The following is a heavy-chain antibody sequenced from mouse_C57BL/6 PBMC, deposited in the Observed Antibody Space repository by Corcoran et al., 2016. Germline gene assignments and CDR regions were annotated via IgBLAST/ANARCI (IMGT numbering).Heavy chain of an antibody. CDR2: INTYSGVP. J-gene: IGHJ2*01. CDR3: ARKAGTAFDY. CDR1: GYTFTTCG. Sequence: QIQLVQSGPERKKTAETIKISSKAAGYTFTTCGMSWVKQAPGKELKWMGWINTYSGVPTYADDFKGRSAFSLETSANTAYLQINNLKNEDTATYFCARKAGTAFDYCGQGTTLPVSS. D-gene: IGHD4-1*01. V-gene: IGHV9-3*01.